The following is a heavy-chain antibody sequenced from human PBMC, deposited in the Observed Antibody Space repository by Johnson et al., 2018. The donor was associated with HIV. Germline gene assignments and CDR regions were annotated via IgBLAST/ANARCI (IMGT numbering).Heavy chain of an antibody. CDR1: GFTFDDYG. CDR3: ARGDGSSLDAFDI. D-gene: IGHD2-15*01. J-gene: IGHJ3*02. V-gene: IGHV3-7*04. Sequence: VQLMESGGGVVRPGGSLRLSCAASGFTFDDYGMSWVRQAPGKGLEWVANIKQAGSEKYSVDSVKGRFTISKDNAKNTLYLQMNSLRAEDTAVYYCARGDGSSLDAFDIWGQGTMLTVSS. CDR2: IKQAGSEK.